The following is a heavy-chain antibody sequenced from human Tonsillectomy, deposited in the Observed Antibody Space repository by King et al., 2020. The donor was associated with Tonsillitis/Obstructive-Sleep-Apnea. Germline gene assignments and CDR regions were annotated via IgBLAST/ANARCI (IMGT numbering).Heavy chain of an antibody. J-gene: IGHJ6*03. CDR1: GYTFTSYG. V-gene: IGHV1-18*01. CDR2: ISAYNGNT. Sequence: QLVQSGAEVKKPGASVKVSCKASGYTFTSYGISWVRQAPGQGLEWMGWISAYNGNTDYAQKLQGRVSMSTDTSTSTAYMEVRSLRSDDTAVYYCARGGCGYDGDYYYYMDVWGKGTTVTVSS. CDR3: ARGGCGYDGDYYYYMDV. D-gene: IGHD5-12*01.